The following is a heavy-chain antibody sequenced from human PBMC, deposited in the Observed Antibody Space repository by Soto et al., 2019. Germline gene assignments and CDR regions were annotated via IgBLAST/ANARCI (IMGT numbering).Heavy chain of an antibody. CDR3: VRDTGFYDDAGQKYYYGMDV. D-gene: IGHD3-22*01. CDR1: GFTFSGYT. Sequence: QLVESGGGLVKPGGSLRLSCAASGFTFSGYTMNWVRLAPGTGLEWVSSISMSSSDIYYADSVKGRFTISRDNANNALSLQMNSLRAEDTAVYYCVRDTGFYDDAGQKYYYGMDVWGQGTTVTVS. V-gene: IGHV3-21*02. J-gene: IGHJ6*02. CDR2: ISMSSSDI.